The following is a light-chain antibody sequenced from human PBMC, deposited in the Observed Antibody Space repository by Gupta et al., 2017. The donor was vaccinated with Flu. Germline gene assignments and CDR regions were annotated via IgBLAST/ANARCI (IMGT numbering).Light chain of an antibody. CDR3: CPSAGPFWV. Sequence: GPSRDVGAYNPVSWYQHHPGKAPTLIIYDVHTWPSGFPDRLSGSPSGTTASLTISGLPADASADSYCCPSAGPFWVFGCGPNLTVL. J-gene: IGLJ3*02. V-gene: IGLV2-11*01. CDR1: SRDVGAYNP. CDR2: DVH.